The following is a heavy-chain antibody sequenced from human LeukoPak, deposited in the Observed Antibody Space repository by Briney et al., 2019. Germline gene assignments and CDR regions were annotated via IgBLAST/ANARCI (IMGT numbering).Heavy chain of an antibody. Sequence: SETLSLTCAVYGGSFSGYYWSWIRQPPGKGLEWIGEINHSGSTNYNPSPKSRVTISVDTSKHKLSLRLSSVTAADTAVYYCASTFGVVAPAASRNWFDPWGQGTLVTVSS. CDR3: ASTFGVVAPAASRNWFDP. J-gene: IGHJ5*02. CDR2: INHSGST. V-gene: IGHV4-34*01. D-gene: IGHD2-2*01. CDR1: GGSFSGYY.